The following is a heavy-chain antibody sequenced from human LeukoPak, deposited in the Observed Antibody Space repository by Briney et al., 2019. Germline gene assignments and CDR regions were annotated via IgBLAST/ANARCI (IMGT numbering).Heavy chain of an antibody. J-gene: IGHJ6*02. V-gene: IGHV3-21*01. Sequence: GGSLRLSCAASGFTFGSFSMTWVRQAPGKGLEWVSTISSSGSGTYIYYADSVKGRFTISRDNSKNTQYLQMSSLRAEDTAVYYCVKDRGYSSSWSGDYNYGMDVWGQGTTVTVSS. CDR1: GFTFGSFS. CDR2: ISSSGSGTYI. CDR3: VKDRGYSSSWSGDYNYGMDV. D-gene: IGHD6-13*01.